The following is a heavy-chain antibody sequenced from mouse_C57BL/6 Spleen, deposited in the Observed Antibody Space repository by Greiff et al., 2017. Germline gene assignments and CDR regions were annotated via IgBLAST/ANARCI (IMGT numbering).Heavy chain of an antibody. D-gene: IGHD2-5*01. CDR2: ILPSIGRT. CDR3: ARPYYSNYEGFAY. V-gene: IGHV15-2*01. Sequence: VQLQQSGSELRSPGSSVKLSCKDFDSEVFPIAYMSWVRQKPGHGFEWIGGILPSIGRTIYAEKFEDKATLDADTLSNTAYLELNSLTSEDSAIYYCARPYYSNYEGFAYWGQGTLVTVSA. J-gene: IGHJ3*01. CDR1: DSEVFPIAY.